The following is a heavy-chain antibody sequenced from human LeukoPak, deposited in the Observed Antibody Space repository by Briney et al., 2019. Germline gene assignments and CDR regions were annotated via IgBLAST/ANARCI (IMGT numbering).Heavy chain of an antibody. V-gene: IGHV1-69*13. CDR2: IIPIFGTA. CDR1: GGTFSSYA. J-gene: IGHJ1*01. CDR3: ARDYYDSSGYYSPEYFQH. D-gene: IGHD3-22*01. Sequence: ASVKVSCKASGGTFSSYAISWVRQAPGQGLEWMGGIIPIFGTANYAQKFQGRVTITADESTSTAYMELSSLRSDDTAVYYCARDYYDSSGYYSPEYFQHWGQGTLVTVSS.